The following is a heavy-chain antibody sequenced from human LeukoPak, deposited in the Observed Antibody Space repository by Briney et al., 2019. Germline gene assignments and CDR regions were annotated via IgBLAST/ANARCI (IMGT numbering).Heavy chain of an antibody. CDR1: GFTFSTYA. J-gene: IGHJ4*02. CDR2: ISDTGGNT. CDR3: AKGRTNDY. V-gene: IGHV3-23*01. Sequence: GGSLRLSCAASGFTFSTYAMSWVRQTPERGLEWVSAISDTGGNTFYADSVKGRFTISGNNSKNTLDLQMNSLRAEDTAIYYCAKGRTNDYWGQGTLVTVSS. D-gene: IGHD1/OR15-1a*01.